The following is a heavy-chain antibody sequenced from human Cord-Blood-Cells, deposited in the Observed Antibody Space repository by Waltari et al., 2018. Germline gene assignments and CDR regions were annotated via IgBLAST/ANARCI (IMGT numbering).Heavy chain of an antibody. Sequence: QVQLQQWGAGLLKPSETLSLTCAAYGGSFSGYYWSWIRQPPGKGLEWIGEINHSGSTNYNPSLKSRVTISVDTSKNQFSLKLSSVTAADTAVYYCARGLKGGSYYFDYWGQGTLVTVSS. J-gene: IGHJ4*02. D-gene: IGHD1-26*01. V-gene: IGHV4-34*01. CDR3: ARGLKGGSYYFDY. CDR2: INHSGST. CDR1: GGSFSGYY.